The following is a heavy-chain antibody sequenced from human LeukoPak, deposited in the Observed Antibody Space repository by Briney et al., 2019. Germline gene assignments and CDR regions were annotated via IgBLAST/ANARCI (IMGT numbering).Heavy chain of an antibody. Sequence: GASVKVSCKASGYTFTSYGISWVRQAPGQELEWMGWISAYNGNTNYAQKLQGRVTMTTDTSTSTAYMELRSLRSDDTAVYYCARDLGNFDWLSEAYYFDYWGQGTLVTVSS. CDR3: ARDLGNFDWLSEAYYFDY. CDR1: GYTFTSYG. J-gene: IGHJ4*02. D-gene: IGHD3-9*01. CDR2: ISAYNGNT. V-gene: IGHV1-18*01.